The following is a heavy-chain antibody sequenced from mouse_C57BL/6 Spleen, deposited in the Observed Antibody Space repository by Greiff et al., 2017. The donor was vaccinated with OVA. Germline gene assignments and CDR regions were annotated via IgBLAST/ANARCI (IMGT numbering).Heavy chain of an antibody. D-gene: IGHD1-1*01. V-gene: IGHV1-81*01. J-gene: IGHJ4*01. CDR2: IYPRSGNT. Sequence: QVQLQQSGAELARPGASVKLSCKASGYTFTSYGISWVKQRTGQGLEWIGEIYPRSGNTYYNEKFKGKATLTADKSSSTAYMELRSLTSEDSAVYFCARSGYGSSYGYAMDYWGQGTSVTVAS. CDR1: GYTFTSYG. CDR3: ARSGYGSSYGYAMDY.